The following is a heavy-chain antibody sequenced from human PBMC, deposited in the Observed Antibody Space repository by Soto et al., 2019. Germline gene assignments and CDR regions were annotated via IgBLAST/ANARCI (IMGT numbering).Heavy chain of an antibody. CDR2: IWYDGSNK. CDR3: ARAKGGYSGSYYFDY. D-gene: IGHD1-26*01. CDR1: GFTFSSYG. V-gene: IGHV3-33*01. Sequence: QVQLVESGGGVVQPGRSLRLSCAASGFTFSSYGMHWVRQAPGKGLEWVAVIWYDGSNKYYADSVKGRFTISRDNSKNTLYLQKNSLRAEDTAVYYCARAKGGYSGSYYFDYWGQGTLVTVSS. J-gene: IGHJ4*02.